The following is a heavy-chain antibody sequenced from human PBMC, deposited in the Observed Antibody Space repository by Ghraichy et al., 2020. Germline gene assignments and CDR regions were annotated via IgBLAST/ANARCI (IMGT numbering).Heavy chain of an antibody. D-gene: IGHD3-22*01. Sequence: GGSLRLSCAASGFTFSSYAMSWVRQAPGKGLEWVSSIRGSGDTTYYADSVKGRFTISRDNSKDSLYLQMNSLRVEDTAIYYCAKVPTLYDSSGYYFDYWGQGTLVTVS. V-gene: IGHV3-23*01. CDR3: AKVPTLYDSSGYYFDY. J-gene: IGHJ4*02. CDR2: IRGSGDTT. CDR1: GFTFSSYA.